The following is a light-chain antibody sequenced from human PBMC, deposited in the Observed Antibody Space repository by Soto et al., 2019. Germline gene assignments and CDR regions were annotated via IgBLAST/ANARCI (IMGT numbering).Light chain of an antibody. CDR1: QSITTTY. J-gene: IGKJ1*01. V-gene: IGKV3-20*01. Sequence: EILLTQSPCTLSLSPGERATLSCRASQSITTTYLAWYQQKPGHAPRLLIYGASNRATGIPARLSGSGSGTEFTLTISSLQSEDSTVYSCLQYHTLWAFGQGTKVDIK. CDR2: GAS. CDR3: LQYHTLWA.